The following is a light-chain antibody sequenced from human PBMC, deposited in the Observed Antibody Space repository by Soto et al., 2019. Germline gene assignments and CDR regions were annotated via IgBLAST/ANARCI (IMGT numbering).Light chain of an antibody. V-gene: IGKV3-11*01. CDR1: QSASSY. CDR3: HQRSNWPPAWT. CDR2: DTS. Sequence: EIVLTQSPATLSLSPGERATLSCRASQSASSYLAWYQQKPGQAPRLLIYDTSNRATGIPARFSGSGSGTDFTHTISSLEPEDFAVYYVHQRSNWPPAWTFGEGTKVDIK. J-gene: IGKJ1*01.